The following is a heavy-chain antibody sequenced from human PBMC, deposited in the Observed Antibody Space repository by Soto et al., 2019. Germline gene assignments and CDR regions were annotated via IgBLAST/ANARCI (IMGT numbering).Heavy chain of an antibody. CDR1: GGSISSYY. Sequence: SETLSLTCTVSGGSISSYYWSWIRQPPGKGLEWIGYIYYSGSTNYNPSLKSRVTISVDTSKNQFSLKLSSVTAADTAVYYCARAHLSRFGDFDYWGQGTLVTVSS. V-gene: IGHV4-59*01. CDR2: IYYSGST. J-gene: IGHJ4*02. CDR3: ARAHLSRFGDFDY. D-gene: IGHD3-10*01.